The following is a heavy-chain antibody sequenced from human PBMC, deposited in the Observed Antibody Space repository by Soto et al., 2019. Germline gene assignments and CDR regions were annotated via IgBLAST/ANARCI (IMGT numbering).Heavy chain of an antibody. Sequence: ASVKVSCKASGYTFTSYYMHWVRQAPGQGLEWMGIINPSGGSTSYAQKFQGRVTMTRDTSTSTVYMELSSLRSEDTAVYYCARVAAYYDRSGYFAFDIWGQGTMVTV. J-gene: IGHJ3*02. CDR3: ARVAAYYDRSGYFAFDI. CDR2: INPSGGST. D-gene: IGHD3-22*01. CDR1: GYTFTSYY. V-gene: IGHV1-46*01.